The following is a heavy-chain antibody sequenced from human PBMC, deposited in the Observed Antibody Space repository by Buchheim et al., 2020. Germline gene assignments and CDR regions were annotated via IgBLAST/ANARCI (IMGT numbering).Heavy chain of an antibody. CDR2: INHSGST. Sequence: QVQLQQWGAGLLKPSETLSLSCAVYGGSFSGYYWSWIRQPPGKGLEWIGEINHSGSTNYNPSPKSRVTISVDTHKNQFSPKLSSVTDADTAVYYCASWDYYDSSGYYWPPAYWGQGTL. D-gene: IGHD3-22*01. CDR3: ASWDYYDSSGYYWPPAY. V-gene: IGHV4-34*01. J-gene: IGHJ4*02. CDR1: GGSFSGYY.